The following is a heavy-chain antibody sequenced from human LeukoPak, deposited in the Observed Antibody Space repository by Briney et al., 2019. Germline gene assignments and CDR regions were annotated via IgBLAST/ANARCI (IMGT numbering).Heavy chain of an antibody. J-gene: IGHJ4*02. CDR2: IYYSGST. V-gene: IGHV4-39*07. CDR3: ARGIWWGDFDY. Sequence: SETLSLTCTVSGGSISSSSYYWGWIRQPPGKGLEWIGSIYYSGSTYYNPSLKSRVTISVDTSKNQFSLKLSSVTAADTAVYYCARGIWWGDFDYWGQGALVTVSS. D-gene: IGHD2-15*01. CDR1: GGSISSSSYY.